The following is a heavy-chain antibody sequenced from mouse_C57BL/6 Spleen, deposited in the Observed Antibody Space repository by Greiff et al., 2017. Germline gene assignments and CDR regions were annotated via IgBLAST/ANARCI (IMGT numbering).Heavy chain of an antibody. CDR1: GFTFTSYW. CDR3: ARDDYAMDY. J-gene: IGHJ4*01. Sequence: QVQLQQPGAELVRPGSSVKLSCKASGFTFTSYWMHWVKQRPIQGLEWIGNIDPSDSETHYKHKFKDKATLTVDKSSSTAYMQLSRLTSEDSAVYYCARDDYAMDYWGQGTTVTVS. CDR2: IDPSDSET. V-gene: IGHV1-52*01.